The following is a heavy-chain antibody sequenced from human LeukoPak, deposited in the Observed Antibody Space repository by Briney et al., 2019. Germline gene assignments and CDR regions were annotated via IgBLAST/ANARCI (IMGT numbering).Heavy chain of an antibody. D-gene: IGHD3-16*01. CDR2: MNNDGRVI. Sequence: GGSLRLSCKVSGFTFNNYWMHWVRQAPGKGLVWVSRMNNDGRVITYADSVKGRFTISRDNAKNTLYLQMNSLRAEDTAVYYCAREFEATGFWALDYWGQGTLVAASS. CDR3: AREFEATGFWALDY. CDR1: GFTFNNYW. V-gene: IGHV3-74*01. J-gene: IGHJ4*02.